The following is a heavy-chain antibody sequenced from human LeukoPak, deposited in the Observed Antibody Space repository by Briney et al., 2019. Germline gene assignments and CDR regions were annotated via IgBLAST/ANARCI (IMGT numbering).Heavy chain of an antibody. V-gene: IGHV3-48*02. D-gene: IGHD6-13*01. CDR2: ISSSSSTI. CDR3: ARVSDAAGTIPYYYGMDV. CDR1: GFTFSSYS. Sequence: QPGGSLRLSCAASGFTFSSYSMNWVRQAPGKGLEWVSYISSSSSTIYYADSVKGRFTISRDNAKNSLYLQMNSLRDEDTAVYYCARVSDAAGTIPYYYGMDVWGQGTTVTVSS. J-gene: IGHJ6*02.